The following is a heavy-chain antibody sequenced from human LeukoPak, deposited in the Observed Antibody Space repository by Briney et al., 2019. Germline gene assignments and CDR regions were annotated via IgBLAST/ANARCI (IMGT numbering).Heavy chain of an antibody. CDR3: AREGDGYNRNHYFDY. J-gene: IGHJ4*02. CDR1: GDSISSYY. CDR2: IHYNGNT. Sequence: SETLSLTCSVSGDSISSYYWTWNRQTPGKGLEWIAYIHYNGNTKSNPSLKSRVTISLDTSKNQFSLKLTSLTAADTAVYYCAREGDGYNRNHYFDYWGQGTLVTVSS. V-gene: IGHV4-59*01. D-gene: IGHD5-24*01.